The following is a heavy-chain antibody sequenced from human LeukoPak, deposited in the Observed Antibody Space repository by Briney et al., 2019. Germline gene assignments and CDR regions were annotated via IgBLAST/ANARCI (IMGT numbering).Heavy chain of an antibody. CDR2: ISGSGTTT. CDR1: GFTFSSYG. CDR3: AGRYYYDSSGGFDY. V-gene: IGHV3-23*01. D-gene: IGHD3-22*01. Sequence: GGSLRLSCAASGFTFSSYGMSWVRQAPGKGLEWVSSISGSGTTTYYADSVKGRFTISRDNAKNTLYLQTNSLRAEDTAVYYCAGRYYYDSSGGFDYWGQGTLVTVSS. J-gene: IGHJ4*02.